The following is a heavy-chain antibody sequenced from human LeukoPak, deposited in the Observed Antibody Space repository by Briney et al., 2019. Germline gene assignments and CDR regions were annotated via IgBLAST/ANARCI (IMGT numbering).Heavy chain of an antibody. V-gene: IGHV5-51*01. CDR2: IYPGDSDT. CDR1: GFRFTSYW. CDR3: ARPYSSSSPHFDY. Sequence: GESLRISCNGSGFRFTSYWIRWVRPMPGKGLEWMGIIYPGDSDTRYSPSFQGQVTISADKSISTAYLQWSSLKASDTAMYYCARPYSSSSPHFDYWGQGPLVTVSA. J-gene: IGHJ4*02. D-gene: IGHD6-6*01.